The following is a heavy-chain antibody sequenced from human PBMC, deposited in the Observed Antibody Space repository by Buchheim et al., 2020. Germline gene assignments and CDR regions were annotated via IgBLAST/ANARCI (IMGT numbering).Heavy chain of an antibody. V-gene: IGHV3-15*01. D-gene: IGHD6-19*01. CDR2: IKSKTDGGTT. J-gene: IGHJ3*02. CDR3: TTGKQWLKKREIAAFDI. CDR1: GFTFSNAW. Sequence: EVQLVESGGGLVKPGGFLRLSCAASGFTFSNAWMSWVRQAPGKGLEWVGRIKSKTDGGTTDYAAPVKGRFTISRDDSKNTLYLQMNSLKTEDTAVYYCTTGKQWLKKREIAAFDIWGQGT.